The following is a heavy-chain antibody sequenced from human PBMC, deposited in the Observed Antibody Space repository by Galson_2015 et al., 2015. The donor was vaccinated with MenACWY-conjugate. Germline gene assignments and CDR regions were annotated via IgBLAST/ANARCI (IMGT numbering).Heavy chain of an antibody. CDR2: ISSSSSTI. Sequence: SLSLSCAASGFTFSSYSMNWVRQAPGKGLEWVSYISSSSSTIYYADSVKGRFTISRDNAKNSLYLQMNSLRDEDTAVYYCARVSSGYYVNFQRWGQGTLVTVSS. V-gene: IGHV3-48*02. J-gene: IGHJ1*01. CDR1: GFTFSSYS. D-gene: IGHD3-22*01. CDR3: ARVSSGYYVNFQR.